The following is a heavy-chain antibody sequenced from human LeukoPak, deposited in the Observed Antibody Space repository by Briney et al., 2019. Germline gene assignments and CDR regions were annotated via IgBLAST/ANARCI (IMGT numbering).Heavy chain of an antibody. V-gene: IGHV1-18*01. CDR1: GYTFTSYG. CDR3: ARGRRIAVAALRNAFDI. Sequence: ASVKVSCKASGYTFTSYGISWVRQAPGQGLEWMGRISAYNGNTNYAQKLQGRVTMTTDTSTSTAYMELRSLRSDDTAVYYCARGRRIAVAALRNAFDIWGQGTMVTVSS. D-gene: IGHD6-19*01. CDR2: ISAYNGNT. J-gene: IGHJ3*02.